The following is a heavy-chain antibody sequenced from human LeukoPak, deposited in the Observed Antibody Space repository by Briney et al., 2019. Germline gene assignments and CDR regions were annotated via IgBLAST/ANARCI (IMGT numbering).Heavy chain of an antibody. CDR2: INPNSGGT. CDR3: ARGDGYYYYMDV. V-gene: IGHV1-2*02. Sequence: ASVKVSCKASGYTFTGYYMHWVRQAPGQGLEWMGWINPNSGGTNYAQKFQGRVTMTRDTSTSTVYMELSSLRSEDTAVYYCARGDGYYYYMDVWGKGTTVTVSS. D-gene: IGHD5-24*01. J-gene: IGHJ6*03. CDR1: GYTFTGYY.